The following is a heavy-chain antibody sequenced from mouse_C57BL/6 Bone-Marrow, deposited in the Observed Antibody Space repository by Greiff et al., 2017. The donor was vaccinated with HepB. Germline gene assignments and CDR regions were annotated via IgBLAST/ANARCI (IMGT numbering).Heavy chain of an antibody. J-gene: IGHJ4*01. Sequence: VQLQQSGPELVKPGASVKISCKASGYAFSSSWMNWVKQRPGKGLEWIGRIYPGDGDTNYNGKFKGKATLTADKSSSTAYIQLSSLTSEDSAVYFCASRGFYDGYYDYAMDYWGQGTSVTVSS. V-gene: IGHV1-82*01. CDR3: ASRGFYDGYYDYAMDY. CDR2: IYPGDGDT. CDR1: GYAFSSSW. D-gene: IGHD2-3*01.